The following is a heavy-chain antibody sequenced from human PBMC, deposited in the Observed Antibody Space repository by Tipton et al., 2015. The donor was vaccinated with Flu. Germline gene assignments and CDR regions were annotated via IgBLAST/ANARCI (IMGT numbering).Heavy chain of an antibody. Sequence: QVQLVQSGAEVRKPGASVKVSCKASGYSFTTQYIHWVRQAPGQGLEWMGIIYPSIGGTRYAQKFQGRVSMTRDTSSSTVYMELSSLRLEDTAVYYCAGGDVVVVEGSLGLDYWGQGTLVTVSS. CDR1: GYSFTTQY. J-gene: IGHJ4*02. V-gene: IGHV1-46*01. D-gene: IGHD2-21*01. CDR3: AGGDVVVVEGSLGLDY. CDR2: IYPSIGGT.